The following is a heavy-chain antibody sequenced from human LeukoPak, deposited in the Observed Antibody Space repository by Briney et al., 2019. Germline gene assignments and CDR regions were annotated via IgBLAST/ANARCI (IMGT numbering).Heavy chain of an antibody. CDR2: ISYDGTNK. CDR3: ARDSYGMDV. Sequence: WVAVISYDGTNKNYADSVKGRFTMSRDNSKNTMYVQINSLRTEDTAVYYCARDSYGMDVWGQGTTVTVSS. V-gene: IGHV3-30-3*01. J-gene: IGHJ6*02.